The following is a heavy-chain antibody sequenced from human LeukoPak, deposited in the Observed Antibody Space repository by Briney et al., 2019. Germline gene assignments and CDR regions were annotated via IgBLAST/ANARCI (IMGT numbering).Heavy chain of an antibody. CDR3: AKALARGDNWFDP. V-gene: IGHV3-23*01. Sequence: PGGSLRLSCAASGFIFSSYSMSWVRQTPGKGLEWVSGIIGSGVTTYYADSVKGRFTISRDNSKNTLFLEMKSLRVDDTAKYYCAKALARGDNWFDPWGQGTLVTVSS. CDR1: GFIFSSYS. D-gene: IGHD3-10*01. J-gene: IGHJ5*02. CDR2: IIGSGVTT.